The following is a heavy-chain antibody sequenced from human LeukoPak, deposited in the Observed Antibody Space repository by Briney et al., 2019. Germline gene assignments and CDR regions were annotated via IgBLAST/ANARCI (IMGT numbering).Heavy chain of an antibody. V-gene: IGHV3-7*01. Sequence: GGSLRLSCTSSGFTFSGHYMAWVRQAPGKGLEWVANINQAGSGGYYVDSVKGRFTISRDNAKNSLYLQMNSLRAEDTAVYYCAKNGHYALDVWGQGTTVTVSS. CDR3: AKNGHYALDV. D-gene: IGHD4-17*01. CDR2: INQAGSGG. J-gene: IGHJ6*02. CDR1: GFTFSGHY.